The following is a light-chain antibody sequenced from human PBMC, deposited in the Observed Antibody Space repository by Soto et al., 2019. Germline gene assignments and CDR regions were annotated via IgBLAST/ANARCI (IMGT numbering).Light chain of an antibody. CDR3: STWDDSLSSVL. V-gene: IGLV1-47*01. CDR2: END. CDR1: SSTIGSNN. Sequence: QSVLTQPPSASGTPGQRVTVSCSGSSSTIGSNNVAWYKKLAGSAPKLLIYENDQRPSGVPDRFSGSKSGTSASLAISGLRPEDEATYYCSTWDDSLSSVLFGGVTKLTVL. J-gene: IGLJ2*01.